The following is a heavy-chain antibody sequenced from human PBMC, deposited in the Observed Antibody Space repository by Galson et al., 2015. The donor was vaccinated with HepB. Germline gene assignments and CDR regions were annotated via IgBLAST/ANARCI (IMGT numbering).Heavy chain of an antibody. Sequence: SLRLSCAASGFTFSSFEMTWVRQAPGRGLDWVSYISSSGSAIYSADSVRGRCTISSDNTKTSLYLQMNSLRAEDTAVYYCARVRREGDYLWGSHRVYYYYGMDVWGQGTTVTVSS. V-gene: IGHV3-48*03. CDR2: ISSSGSAI. CDR3: ARVRREGDYLWGSHRVYYYYGMDV. D-gene: IGHD3-16*02. J-gene: IGHJ6*02. CDR1: GFTFSSFE.